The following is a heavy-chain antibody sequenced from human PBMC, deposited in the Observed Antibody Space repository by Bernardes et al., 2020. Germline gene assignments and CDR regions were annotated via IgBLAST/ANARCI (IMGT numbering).Heavy chain of an antibody. J-gene: IGHJ4*02. V-gene: IGHV1-8*01. CDR3: ARGTRTFDY. CDR1: GYTFTNYD. Sequence: ASVKVSCKASGYTFTNYDLNWVRQATGQGPEWMGWMNANSGNTGYAQKFQGRVTMTRNTSISTAYMELSSLRSEDTAVYYCARGTRTFDYWGQGTLVTVSS. CDR2: MNANSGNT.